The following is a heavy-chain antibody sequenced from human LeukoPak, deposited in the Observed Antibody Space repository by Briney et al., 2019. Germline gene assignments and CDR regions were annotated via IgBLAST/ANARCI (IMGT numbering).Heavy chain of an antibody. Sequence: GGSLRLSCAASGFTFSSYAMSWVRQAPVKGLEWVSAISGSGGSTYYADSVKGRFTISRDNAKNSLYLQMNSLRAEDTAVYYCARVTSLGGYYYGSGSPLYYFDYWGQGTLVTVSS. J-gene: IGHJ4*02. CDR2: ISGSGGST. D-gene: IGHD3-10*01. CDR3: ARVTSLGGYYYGSGSPLYYFDY. CDR1: GFTFSSYA. V-gene: IGHV3-23*01.